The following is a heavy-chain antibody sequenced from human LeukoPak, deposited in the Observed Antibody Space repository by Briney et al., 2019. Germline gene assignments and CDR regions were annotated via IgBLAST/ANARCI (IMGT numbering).Heavy chain of an antibody. CDR2: INPNSGGT. V-gene: IGHV1-2*06. CDR1: GFTFTGYY. Sequence: ASVQVSCKASGFTFTGYYMHWVRQAPGQGLEWMGRINPNSGGTNYAQKFQGRVTMTRDTSISTAYMELSRLRSEDTAVYYCARDQEAFDYWGQGTLVTVSS. CDR3: ARDQEAFDY. J-gene: IGHJ4*02.